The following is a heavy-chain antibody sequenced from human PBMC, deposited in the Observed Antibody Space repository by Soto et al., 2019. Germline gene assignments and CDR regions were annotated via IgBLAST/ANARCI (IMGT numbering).Heavy chain of an antibody. CDR3: ARDPNPSTIAVAGTVAFGI. Sequence: ASVKVSCKASGYTFTSYYMHWVRQAPGQGLEWMGIINPSGGSTSYAQKFQGRVTMTRDTSTSTVYMELSSLRSEDTAVYYCARDPNPSTIAVAGTVAFGIWGQGTMVTVSS. V-gene: IGHV1-46*03. CDR1: GYTFTSYY. J-gene: IGHJ3*02. D-gene: IGHD6-19*01. CDR2: INPSGGST.